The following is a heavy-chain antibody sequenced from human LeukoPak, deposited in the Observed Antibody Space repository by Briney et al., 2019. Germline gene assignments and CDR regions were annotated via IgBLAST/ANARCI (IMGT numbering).Heavy chain of an antibody. CDR2: IYPGDSDT. D-gene: IGHD5-24*01. Sequence: GESLKISCKGSGYSFTSYWIGWVRQMPGKGLEWMGIIYPGDSDTRYSPSFQGQVTISADKSISTAYVQWSSLKASDTAMYYCARLRDGYNRLFDIWGQGTMVTVSS. CDR1: GYSFTSYW. V-gene: IGHV5-51*01. J-gene: IGHJ3*02. CDR3: ARLRDGYNRLFDI.